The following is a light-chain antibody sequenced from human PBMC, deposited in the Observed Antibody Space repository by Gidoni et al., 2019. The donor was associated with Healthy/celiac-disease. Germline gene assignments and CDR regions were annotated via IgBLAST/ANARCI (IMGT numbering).Light chain of an antibody. CDR2: AAS. CDR1: QGINSY. J-gene: IGKJ1*01. V-gene: IGKV1-8*01. Sequence: AIRITQSPSSLSASTGDRVTITCRASQGINSYLAWYQQKPGKAPKLLIYAASTLQSGVPSRFSGSGSGTDFTLTISCLQSEDFATYYCQQYYSYPWTFXQXTKVEIK. CDR3: QQYYSYPWT.